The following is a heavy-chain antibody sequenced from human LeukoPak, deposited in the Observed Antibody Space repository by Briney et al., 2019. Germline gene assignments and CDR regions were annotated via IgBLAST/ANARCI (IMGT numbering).Heavy chain of an antibody. CDR1: GFTFSKDD. V-gene: IGHV3-13*01. J-gene: IGHJ4*02. D-gene: IGHD3-22*01. CDR3: ARDLAYYDSSGFDY. Sequence: GGSLRLSCAASGFTFSKDDFHWVRQAPGKGLEWVAAIGVTGDTYYADSVKGRFTISRDNAKNSLYLQMNSLRAEDTAVYYCARDLAYYDSSGFDYWGQGTLVTVSS. CDR2: IGVTGDT.